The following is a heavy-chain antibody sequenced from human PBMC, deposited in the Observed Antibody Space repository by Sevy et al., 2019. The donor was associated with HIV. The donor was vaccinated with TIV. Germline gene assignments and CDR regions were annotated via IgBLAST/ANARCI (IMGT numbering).Heavy chain of an antibody. V-gene: IGHV1-24*01. Sequence: ASVKASCKVSGYTLIQISMHWVRQAPGRGLEWMGSFDPEDGETIYAQKFQGRLTMTEDTSTDTAYMEMSSLKSEDTAVYYCAATKDYYESSGDPFDYWGQGTLVTVSS. CDR1: GYTLIQIS. D-gene: IGHD3-22*01. CDR2: FDPEDGET. J-gene: IGHJ4*02. CDR3: AATKDYYESSGDPFDY.